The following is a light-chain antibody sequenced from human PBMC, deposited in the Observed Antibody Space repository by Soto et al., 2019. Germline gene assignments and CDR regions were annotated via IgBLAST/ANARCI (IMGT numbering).Light chain of an antibody. CDR2: KAS. V-gene: IGKV1-5*03. J-gene: IGKJ2*01. CDR1: QSISSW. Sequence: DIQMTPSPSTLSASVVARFTITGRASQSISSWLAWYQQKPGKTPKLLIYKASSLESGVPSRFSGSGSGTEFTLTISSLQPDDFATYYCQQYNSYSMYTFGQGTKVDI. CDR3: QQYNSYSMYT.